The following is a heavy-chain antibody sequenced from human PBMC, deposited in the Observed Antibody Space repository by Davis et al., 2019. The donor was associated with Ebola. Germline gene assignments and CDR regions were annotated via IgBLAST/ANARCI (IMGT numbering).Heavy chain of an antibody. D-gene: IGHD3-22*01. J-gene: IGHJ4*02. CDR2: ISGSRGST. CDR3: AKSLVVIPEGFDY. V-gene: IGHV3-23*01. Sequence: GESLKISCAASGFTFSSYAMSWVRQAPGKGLEWVSAISGSRGSTYYADSVKGRFTISRDNSKNTLYLQMNSLRAEDTAVYYCAKSLVVIPEGFDYWGQGTLVTVFS. CDR1: GFTFSSYA.